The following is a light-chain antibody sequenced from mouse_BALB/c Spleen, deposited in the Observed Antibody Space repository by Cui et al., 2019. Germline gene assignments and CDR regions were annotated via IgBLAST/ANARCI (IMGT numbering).Light chain of an antibody. Sequence: DLVMTQAAPPVPVTPGESVSISCRSSTSLLHSNGNTYLYWFLQRPGQSPQLLINRMSNLASGVPDRFSGSGSGTAFTLRISRVEAEDVGVYYCMQHLEYPYTFGGGTKLEIK. CDR2: RMS. CDR3: MQHLEYPYT. J-gene: IGKJ2*01. V-gene: IGKV2-137*01. CDR1: TSLLHSNGNTY.